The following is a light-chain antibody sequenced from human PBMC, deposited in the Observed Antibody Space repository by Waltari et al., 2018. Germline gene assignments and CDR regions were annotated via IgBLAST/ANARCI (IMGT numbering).Light chain of an antibody. CDR3: QQSYTLPYT. J-gene: IGKJ2*01. Sequence: DIQMTQSPSPLSASVGDRVTITCRASQTIYNSLNWYQHKPGKAPKLLISDTSTLQSGVPSRFCGRGSGTEFTLTISRLQPEDFGTYYCQQSYTLPYTFGQGTKLDI. CDR2: DTS. V-gene: IGKV1-39*01. CDR1: QTIYNS.